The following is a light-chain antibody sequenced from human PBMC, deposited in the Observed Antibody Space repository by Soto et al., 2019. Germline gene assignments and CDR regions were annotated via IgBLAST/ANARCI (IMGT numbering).Light chain of an antibody. CDR2: RNN. J-gene: IGLJ2*01. Sequence: QSVLTQPPSASGTPGQRVTISCSGSSSNIGSNYVYWYQQLPGTAPKHLIYRNNQRPSGVPDRFSGSKSGTSASLAISGLRSEDEADYYCAAWDDSLSAHVVFGGGTKVTVL. CDR1: SSNIGSNY. V-gene: IGLV1-47*01. CDR3: AAWDDSLSAHVV.